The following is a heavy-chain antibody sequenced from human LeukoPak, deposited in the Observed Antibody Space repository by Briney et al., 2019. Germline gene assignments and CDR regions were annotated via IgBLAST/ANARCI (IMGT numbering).Heavy chain of an antibody. D-gene: IGHD6-19*01. J-gene: IGHJ3*02. CDR3: ARGRIAVAGAEGAFDI. Sequence: ASVKVSCKASGYTFTGYYMHWVRQAPGQGLEWMGIINPSGGSTSYAQKFQGRVTMTRDTSTSTVYMELSSLRSEDTAVYYCARGRIAVAGAEGAFDIWGQGTMVTVSS. CDR1: GYTFTGYY. V-gene: IGHV1-46*01. CDR2: INPSGGST.